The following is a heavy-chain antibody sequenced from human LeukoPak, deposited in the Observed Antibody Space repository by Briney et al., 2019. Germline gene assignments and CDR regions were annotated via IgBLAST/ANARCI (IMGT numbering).Heavy chain of an antibody. V-gene: IGHV1-69*06. Sequence: ASVKVSCKASGGTFSNYAISWVRQAPGQGLEWMGGIIPIFGTANYAQKFQGRVTITADKSTSTAYMELSSLRSEDTAVYYCARAPDYGDYVGAFDIWGQGTMVTVSS. J-gene: IGHJ3*02. CDR3: ARAPDYGDYVGAFDI. CDR1: GGTFSNYA. D-gene: IGHD4-17*01. CDR2: IIPIFGTA.